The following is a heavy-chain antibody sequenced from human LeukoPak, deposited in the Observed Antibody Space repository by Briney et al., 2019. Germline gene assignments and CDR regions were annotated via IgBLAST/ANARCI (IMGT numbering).Heavy chain of an antibody. J-gene: IGHJ4*02. Sequence: GGSLRLSCAASGFTFYDYAMHWVRQAPGKGLLWVSLISGDGGWTYYADSLKGRFTISSDNSKNSLYLQMNSLTTEDTALYYCAKDGGGGYSSTYFFDNWGQGTLVTVSS. CDR2: ISGDGGWT. CDR3: AKDGGGGYSSTYFFDN. CDR1: GFTFYDYA. D-gene: IGHD3-22*01. V-gene: IGHV3-43*02.